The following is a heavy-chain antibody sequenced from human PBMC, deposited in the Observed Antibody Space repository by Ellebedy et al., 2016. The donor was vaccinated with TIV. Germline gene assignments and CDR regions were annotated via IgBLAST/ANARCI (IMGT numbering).Heavy chain of an antibody. D-gene: IGHD4-23*01. CDR3: VHLTAVAPFDY. J-gene: IGHJ4*02. V-gene: IGHV2-5*02. CDR2: IYWDGDE. CDR1: GFSLSTSGVG. Sequence: SGPTLVKPTQTLTLTCTFSGFSLSTSGVGVSWIRQPPGKALEWLAHIYWDGDERYSSPLHNRLTITKDTSKNQVVLAMTNMDPVDTATYYCVHLTAVAPFDYWGQGILVTVSS.